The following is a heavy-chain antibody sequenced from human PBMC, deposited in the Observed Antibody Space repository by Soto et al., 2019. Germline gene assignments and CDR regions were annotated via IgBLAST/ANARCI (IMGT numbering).Heavy chain of an antibody. D-gene: IGHD3-10*01. CDR2: IYYSGST. CDR1: GGSISSGDYY. CDR3: ASEITMVRGVIGY. J-gene: IGHJ4*02. V-gene: IGHV4-30-4*01. Sequence: QVQLQESGPGLVKPSQTLSLTCTVSGGSISSGDYYWSWIRQPPGKGLEWIGYIYYSGSTYYNPSPKSRVTISVDTSKNQCSLKLSSVTAADTAVYYCASEITMVRGVIGYWGQGTLVTVSS.